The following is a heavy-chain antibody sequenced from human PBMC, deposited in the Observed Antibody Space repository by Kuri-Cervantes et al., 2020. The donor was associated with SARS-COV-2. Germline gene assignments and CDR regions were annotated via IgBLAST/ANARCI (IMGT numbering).Heavy chain of an antibody. CDR3: AKEIDIVVVPAAPYYYYGMDV. D-gene: IGHD2-2*01. V-gene: IGHV3-30*18. CDR2: ISYDGSNK. CDR1: GFTFSSYG. Sequence: GGSLRLSCAASGFTFSSYGMHWVRQAPGKGLEWVAVISYDGSNKYYADSVKGRFTISRDNSKNTLYLQMNSLRAEDTAVYYCAKEIDIVVVPAAPYYYYGMDVWGQGTTVTVSS. J-gene: IGHJ6*02.